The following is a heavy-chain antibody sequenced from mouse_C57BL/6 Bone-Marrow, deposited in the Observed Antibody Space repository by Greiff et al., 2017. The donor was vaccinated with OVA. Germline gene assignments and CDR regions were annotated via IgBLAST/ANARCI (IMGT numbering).Heavy chain of an antibody. V-gene: IGHV1-81*01. CDR1: GYTFTSYG. Sequence: QVQLQQSGAELARPGASVKLSCKASGYTFTSYGISWVKQRTGQGLEWIGEIYPRSGNPYYNEKFKGKATLTADKSSSTAYMELRSLTSEDSAVYFCASHYYGSSYFDYWGQGTTLTVSS. CDR2: IYPRSGNP. CDR3: ASHYYGSSYFDY. J-gene: IGHJ2*01. D-gene: IGHD1-1*01.